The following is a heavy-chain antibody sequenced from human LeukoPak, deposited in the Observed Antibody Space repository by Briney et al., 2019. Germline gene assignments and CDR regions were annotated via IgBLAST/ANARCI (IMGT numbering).Heavy chain of an antibody. CDR1: GGTFSSYA. V-gene: IGHV1-69*13. CDR2: IIPIFGTA. J-gene: IGHJ6*03. Sequence: SVKVSCKASGGTFSSYAISWVRQAPGQGLEWMGGIIPIFGTANYAQKFQGRVTITADESTSTAYMELSSLRSEDTAVYYCARGYCSGGSCFPSLEYYYYYMDVWGKGTTVTISS. CDR3: ARGYCSGGSCFPSLEYYYYYMDV. D-gene: IGHD2-15*01.